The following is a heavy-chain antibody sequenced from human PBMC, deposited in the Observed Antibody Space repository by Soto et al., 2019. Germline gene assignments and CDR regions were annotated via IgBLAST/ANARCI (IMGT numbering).Heavy chain of an antibody. D-gene: IGHD1-1*01. CDR1: GYTFTSYG. CDR2: ISAHNGNT. CDR3: ARGRYGDY. V-gene: IGHV1-18*01. Sequence: QVHLVQSGAEVKKPGASVKVSCKGSGYTFTSYGITWVRQAPGQGLEWMGWISAHNGNTDYAQKLQGRVTVTRDTSPSPAYMELRTLTSDDTAVYSCARGRYGDYWGQGALVTVSS. J-gene: IGHJ4*02.